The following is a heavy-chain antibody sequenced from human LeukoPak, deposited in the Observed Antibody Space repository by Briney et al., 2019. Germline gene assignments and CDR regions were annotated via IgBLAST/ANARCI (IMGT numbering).Heavy chain of an antibody. CDR2: INPNSGGT. CDR3: ARPYSSGWYSNYYYYMDV. Sequence: ASVKVSCKASGYTFTVYYMHWVRQAPGQGREWMGWINPNSGGTNYAQKFQGRVTMTRDTSISTAYMELSRLRSDDTAVYYCARPYSSGWYSNYYYYMDVWGKGTTVTVSS. CDR1: GYTFTVYY. D-gene: IGHD6-19*01. V-gene: IGHV1-2*02. J-gene: IGHJ6*03.